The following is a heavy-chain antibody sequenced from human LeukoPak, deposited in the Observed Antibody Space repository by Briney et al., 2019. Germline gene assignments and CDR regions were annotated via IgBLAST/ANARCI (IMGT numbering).Heavy chain of an antibody. CDR2: INPNGGGT. CDR3: VRGHNYVTDY. Sequence: ASVKVSCKPSGYTFTGYYIHWVRQAPGQGLAWMGRINPNGGGTNYAQKFQGRVTMTRDTSINTAYVELSRLKSDDTAVYYCVRGHNYVTDYWGQGTLVTVSS. J-gene: IGHJ4*02. V-gene: IGHV1-2*06. D-gene: IGHD3-10*02. CDR1: GYTFTGYY.